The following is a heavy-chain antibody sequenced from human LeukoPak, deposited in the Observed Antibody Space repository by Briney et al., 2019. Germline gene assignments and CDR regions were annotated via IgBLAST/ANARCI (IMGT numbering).Heavy chain of an antibody. V-gene: IGHV4-34*01. CDR1: GGSLNGHY. CDR3: ARRFWSGYYPPYYFDY. Sequence: ASETLSLTCAVYGGSLNGHYWSWIRQSPGKGLEWIGEGSDSGGTKFNPSLKSRVSISADTSKNQFSLKLSSVTAADTAVYYCARRFWSGYYPPYYFDYWGQGTLVTVSS. CDR2: GSDSGGT. D-gene: IGHD3-3*01. J-gene: IGHJ4*02.